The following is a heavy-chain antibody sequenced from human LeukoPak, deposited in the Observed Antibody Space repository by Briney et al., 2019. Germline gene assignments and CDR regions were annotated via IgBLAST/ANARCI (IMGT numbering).Heavy chain of an antibody. V-gene: IGHV4-39*02. Sequence: SETLSLTCTVSGGSISSSSYNWGWIRQPPGKGLEWIVSIYHTGSNYSNPSLKSRITISIDTSNNHFSLQLSSVTAADTAVYYCARRGIAAAERADYYYMDVWGKGTTVTVSS. D-gene: IGHD6-13*01. CDR2: IYHTGSN. J-gene: IGHJ6*03. CDR1: GGSISSSSYN. CDR3: ARRGIAAAERADYYYMDV.